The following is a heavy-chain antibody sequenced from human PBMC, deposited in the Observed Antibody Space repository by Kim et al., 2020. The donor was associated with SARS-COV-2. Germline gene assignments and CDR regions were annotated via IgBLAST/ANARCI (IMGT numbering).Heavy chain of an antibody. CDR3: ARDGSGSYFAY. CDR1: GYTFTTYV. J-gene: IGHJ4*02. D-gene: IGHD3-10*01. Sequence: ASVNVSCKASGYTFTTYVIHWVRQAPGQRLEWMGWVNAGNGNTKYSQKFQGRITITRDTSASTAYMELSSLTSEDTAVYYCARDGSGSYFAYWGPGTLVTVSS. V-gene: IGHV1-3*01. CDR2: VNAGNGNT.